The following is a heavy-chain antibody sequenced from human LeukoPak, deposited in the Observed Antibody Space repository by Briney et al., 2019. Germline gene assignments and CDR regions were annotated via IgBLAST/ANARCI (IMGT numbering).Heavy chain of an antibody. D-gene: IGHD3-3*01. Sequence: GGSLRLSCAASGFTFSNAWMSWVRQAPGKGLEWVGRIKSKTDGGTTDYAAPVKGRFTISRDDSKNTLYLQMNSLKTEDTAVYYCTTPPVGGFLEWWVDYDYYMDVWGKGTTVTVSS. CDR2: IKSKTDGGTT. J-gene: IGHJ6*03. V-gene: IGHV3-15*01. CDR1: GFTFSNAW. CDR3: TTPPVGGFLEWWVDYDYYMDV.